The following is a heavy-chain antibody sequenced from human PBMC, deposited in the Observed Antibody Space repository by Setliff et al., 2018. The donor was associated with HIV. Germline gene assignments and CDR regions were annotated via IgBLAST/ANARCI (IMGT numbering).Heavy chain of an antibody. J-gene: IGHJ6*03. CDR1: GFTFSDHY. CDR3: AKTTPSSIRSPYYYYMDV. CDR2: TRNKANSYTT. Sequence: GGSLRLSCAASGFTFSDHYMDWVRQAPGKGLEWVGRTRNKANSYTTEYAASVKGRFTILRDDSKNSLYLQMNSLKTEDTAVYYCAKTTPSSIRSPYYYYMDVWGKGTTVTVS. V-gene: IGHV3-72*01. D-gene: IGHD6-13*01.